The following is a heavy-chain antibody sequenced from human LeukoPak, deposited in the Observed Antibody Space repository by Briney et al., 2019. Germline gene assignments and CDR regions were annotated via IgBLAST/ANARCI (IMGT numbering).Heavy chain of an antibody. CDR2: ISSSKSSI. D-gene: IGHD1-14*01. V-gene: IGHV3-48*01. CDR1: GFTFSSYS. J-gene: IGHJ4*02. CDR3: ARANPRDY. Sequence: PGGSLRLSCAASGFTFSSYSMNWVRQAPGKGLEWVSYISSSKSSIYYAASVKGRFTISRDNAKNSLYLQMNSLRVEDTAVYYCARANPRDYWGQGTLVTVSS.